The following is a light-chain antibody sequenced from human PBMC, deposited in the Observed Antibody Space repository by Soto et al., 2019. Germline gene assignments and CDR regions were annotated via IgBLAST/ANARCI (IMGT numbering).Light chain of an antibody. J-gene: IGKJ1*01. CDR1: QSVSTNY. CDR2: GAS. Sequence: EIVLTQSPGTLSLSPGERATLSCRASQSVSTNYLAWYQQKPGQAPRLLISGASSRAPGIPDRFSGSGSGTDFTLTISRLEPEDFAVYYCQQYSSSPRTFGQGTKVDIK. CDR3: QQYSSSPRT. V-gene: IGKV3-20*01.